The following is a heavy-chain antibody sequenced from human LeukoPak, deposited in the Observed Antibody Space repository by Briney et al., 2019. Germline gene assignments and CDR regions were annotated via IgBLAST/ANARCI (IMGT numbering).Heavy chain of an antibody. CDR1: GGSFSGYY. J-gene: IGHJ6*03. D-gene: IGHD4-17*01. CDR2: INHSGST. V-gene: IGHV4-34*01. CDR3: AKGGSTVTKDYYYYYMDV. Sequence: PSETLSLTCAVYGGSFSGYYWSWIRQPPGKGLEWIGEINHSGSTNYNPSLKSRVTISVDTSKNQFSLKLSSVTAADTAVYYCAKGGSTVTKDYYYYYMDVWGKGTTVTISS.